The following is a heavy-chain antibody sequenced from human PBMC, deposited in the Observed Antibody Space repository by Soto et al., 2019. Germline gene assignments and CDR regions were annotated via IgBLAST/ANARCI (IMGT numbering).Heavy chain of an antibody. V-gene: IGHV4-39*07. Sequence: SETLSLTCNVSGASISSRNYCWGLIRQPPWKGLEWSGSLSNSGATYDNASPKMRVTISLDMSKHQFSVKLSSVTAAETAVYYCARLLYDSRGYYYFDYWGQGTLVTVSS. CDR3: ARLLYDSRGYYYFDY. CDR2: LSNSGAT. J-gene: IGHJ4*02. D-gene: IGHD3-22*01. CDR1: GASISSRNYC.